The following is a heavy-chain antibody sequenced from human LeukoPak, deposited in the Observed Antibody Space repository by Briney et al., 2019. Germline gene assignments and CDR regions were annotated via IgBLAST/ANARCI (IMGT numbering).Heavy chain of an antibody. Sequence: SETLSLTCTVSGRSISSSSYYWGWIRQPPGKGLEWIGSIYHSGSTYYNPSLKSRVTISVDTSKNQFSLKLSSVTRPDTAAHSCARHFGPYTNVYGPGWFVPWGQGNLVHVS. CDR3: ARHFGPYTNVYGPGWFVP. V-gene: IGHV4-39*07. J-gene: IGHJ5*02. D-gene: IGHD3-10*01. CDR2: IYHSGST. CDR1: GRSISSSSYY.